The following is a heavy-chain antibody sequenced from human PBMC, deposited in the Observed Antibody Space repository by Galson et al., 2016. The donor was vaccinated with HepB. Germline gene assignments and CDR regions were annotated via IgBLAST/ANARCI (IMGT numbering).Heavy chain of an antibody. CDR2: ISSSAGTI. CDR3: ARQSRLLMWFGEPIGTIDY. CDR1: GFRFSSYE. Sequence: SLRLSCAASGFRFSSYEMNWVRQAPGKGLEWVSFISSSAGTIHYADSVKGRFTISRDNAKNSLYLQMSSLRAEDTAVYYCARQSRLLMWFGEPIGTIDYWCQGTLVTVSS. V-gene: IGHV3-48*03. J-gene: IGHJ4*02. D-gene: IGHD3-10*01.